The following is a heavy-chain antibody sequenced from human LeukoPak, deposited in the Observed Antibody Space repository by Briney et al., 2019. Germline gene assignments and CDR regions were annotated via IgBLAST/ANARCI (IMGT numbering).Heavy chain of an antibody. D-gene: IGHD1-1*01. CDR2: IYYSGST. CDR3: ARERGHTTRWAFDI. Sequence: SETLSLTCTVSGGSISSGGYYWSWIRQHPGKGLEWIGYIYYSGSTYYNPSLKSRVTISVDTSKNQFSLKLSSVTAADTAVYYCARERGHTTRWAFDIWGQGTMVTVSS. J-gene: IGHJ3*02. CDR1: GGSISSGGYY. V-gene: IGHV4-31*03.